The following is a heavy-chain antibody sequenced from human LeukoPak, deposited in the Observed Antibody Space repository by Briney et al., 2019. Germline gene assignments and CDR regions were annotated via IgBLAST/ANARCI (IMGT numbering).Heavy chain of an antibody. Sequence: ASETLSLTCAVYGGSFSGYYWSWIRQPPGKGLEWIGEINHSGSTNYNPSLKSRVTISVDTSKNQFSLKLSSVTAADTAVYYCARVGLRFLEWLLSWSYFGYWGQGTLVTVSS. J-gene: IGHJ4*02. D-gene: IGHD3-3*01. V-gene: IGHV4-34*01. CDR2: INHSGST. CDR1: GGSFSGYY. CDR3: ARVGLRFLEWLLSWSYFGY.